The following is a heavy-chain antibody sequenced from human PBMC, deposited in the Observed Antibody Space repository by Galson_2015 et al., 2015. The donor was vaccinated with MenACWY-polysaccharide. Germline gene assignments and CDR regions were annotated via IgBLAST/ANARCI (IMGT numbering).Heavy chain of an antibody. Sequence: SLRLSCAASGFTFSTYAMGWVRQAPGKGLEWVSAIGGSGGFTYYTDSVKGRFTISRDNSKNTLYLQMNSLRAEDTAVYYCAKGLSGWYLASWFDPWGQGTLVTVSS. CDR1: GFTFSTYA. CDR2: IGGSGGFT. D-gene: IGHD6-19*01. V-gene: IGHV3-23*01. CDR3: AKGLSGWYLASWFDP. J-gene: IGHJ5*02.